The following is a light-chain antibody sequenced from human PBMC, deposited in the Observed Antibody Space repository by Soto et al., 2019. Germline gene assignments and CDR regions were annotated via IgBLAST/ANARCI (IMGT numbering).Light chain of an antibody. Sequence: QSVLTQPPSVSAAPGQRVTISCSGGSSNIGGNSVSWYQQLPGTAPKLLIYDDDKRPSGIPDRFSGSKSGTSATLGITGFXTGDEADYYCGSWDSSLSAYVFGTGTKVTVL. CDR2: DDD. CDR3: GSWDSSLSAYV. V-gene: IGLV1-51*01. CDR1: SSNIGGNS. J-gene: IGLJ1*01.